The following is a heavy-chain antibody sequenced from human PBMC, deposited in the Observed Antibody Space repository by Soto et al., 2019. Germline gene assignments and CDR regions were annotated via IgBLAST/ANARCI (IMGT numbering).Heavy chain of an antibody. CDR2: IDWDDDK. Sequence: SGPTLVNPTQTLTLTCTFSGFSLSISGVCVSWIRQPPGKALEWLALIDWDDDKYYSTSLKTRLTISKDTSKNQVVLTMTNMDPVDTATYYCARAYGSGSRDDAFDIWGPGTMVTVSS. J-gene: IGHJ3*02. CDR1: GFSLSISGVC. V-gene: IGHV2-70*01. D-gene: IGHD3-10*01. CDR3: ARAYGSGSRDDAFDI.